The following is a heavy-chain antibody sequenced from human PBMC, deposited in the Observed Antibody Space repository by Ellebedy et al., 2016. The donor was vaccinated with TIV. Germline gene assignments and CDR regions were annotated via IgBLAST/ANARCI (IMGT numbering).Heavy chain of an antibody. CDR1: GESFIYYH. CDR3: ARGLRFRTRSSSGHFDS. V-gene: IGHV4-34*01. D-gene: IGHD6-13*01. CDR2: IHRSGIS. Sequence: MPSETLSLTCAISGESFIYYHWHWIRQAPGKGLEWIGEIHRSGISIYNPSLKSRVTISIDTSNNQFSLKLSSVTAADTAVYYCARGLRFRTRSSSGHFDSWGQGTLVTVSS. J-gene: IGHJ4*02.